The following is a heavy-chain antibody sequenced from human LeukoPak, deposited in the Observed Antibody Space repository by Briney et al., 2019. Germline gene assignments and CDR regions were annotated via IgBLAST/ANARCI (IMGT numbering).Heavy chain of an antibody. CDR3: GKGFASVPFRNHFDQ. V-gene: IGHV3-9*01. Sequence: SLRLSCAASGVTFDNYAMQWVRHAPGKGLGRVACIGWNSGSIEYADSVKGRYTISRDNAKNSLYLQMDSLRPEDTALYYCGKGFASVPFRNHFDQWGQGTLVTVSS. J-gene: IGHJ5*02. D-gene: IGHD3-10*01. CDR1: GVTFDNYA. CDR2: IGWNSGSI.